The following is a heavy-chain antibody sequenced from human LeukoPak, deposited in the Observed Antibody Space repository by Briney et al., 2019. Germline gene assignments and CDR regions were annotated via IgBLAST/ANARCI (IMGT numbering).Heavy chain of an antibody. V-gene: IGHV3-48*03. D-gene: IGHD3-10*02. CDR1: GFTFSSYE. Sequence: GGSLRLSCAASGFTFSSYEMHWVRQAPGKGLEWVSYISSSGSTIYYADFVKGRFTISRDNAKNSLYLQMNSLRAEDTAVYYCAELGITMIGGVWGKGTTVTISS. CDR3: AELGITMIGGV. CDR2: ISSSGSTI. J-gene: IGHJ6*04.